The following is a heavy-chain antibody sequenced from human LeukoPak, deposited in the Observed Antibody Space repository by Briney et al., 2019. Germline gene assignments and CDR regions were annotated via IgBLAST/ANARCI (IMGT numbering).Heavy chain of an antibody. CDR1: GFTFSSYG. Sequence: GALRLSCAASGFTFSSYGMHWVRQAPGKGLEWVAVIWYDGSNKYYADSVKGRFTISRDNSKNTLYLQMNSLRAEDTAVYYCAGGTATVTMEFWGQGTLVTVSS. J-gene: IGHJ4*02. D-gene: IGHD4-17*01. CDR3: AGGTATVTMEF. V-gene: IGHV3-30*02. CDR2: IWYDGSNK.